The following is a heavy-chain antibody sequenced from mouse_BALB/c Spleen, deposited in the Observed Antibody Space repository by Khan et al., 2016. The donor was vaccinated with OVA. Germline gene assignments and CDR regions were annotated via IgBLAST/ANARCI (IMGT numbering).Heavy chain of an antibody. Sequence: VQLKESGPGLVKPSQSLSLTCTVTGYSITSDYAWNWIRQFPGNKLEWMGYISYSGSTNYNPALKSRISITRDTSKNQFFLQLNSVTNEDTATYYCARDGSRYNYAMDYWGQGTSVTVSS. D-gene: IGHD2-3*01. CDR2: ISYSGST. J-gene: IGHJ4*01. V-gene: IGHV3-2*02. CDR3: ARDGSRYNYAMDY. CDR1: GYSITSDYA.